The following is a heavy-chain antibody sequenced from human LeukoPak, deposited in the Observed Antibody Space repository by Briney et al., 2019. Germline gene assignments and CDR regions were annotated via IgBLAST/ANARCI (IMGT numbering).Heavy chain of an antibody. J-gene: IGHJ1*01. V-gene: IGHV3-53*01. CDR2: IYSDGNT. D-gene: IGHD1-26*01. CDR1: GFTVSNNR. CDR3: VREREGSNSEH. Sequence: GGSLRLSCAASGFTVSNNRLSWVRQPPGMGLEWVSTIYSDGNTYYPDSVKGRFTISRDGSKNTLYLQLNSLRTEDTAMYYCVREREGSNSEHWGQGTLVTVSS.